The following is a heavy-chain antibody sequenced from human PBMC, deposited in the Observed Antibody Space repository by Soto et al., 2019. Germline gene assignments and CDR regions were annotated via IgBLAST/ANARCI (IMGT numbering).Heavy chain of an antibody. CDR3: ARYYYGSGSYSERRYYFDY. V-gene: IGHV4-39*01. Sequence: SETLSLTCTVSGGSISSSSYYWGWIRQPPGKGLEWIGSIYYSGSTYYNPSLKSRVTISVDTSKNQFSLKLSSVTAADTAVYYCARYYYGSGSYSERRYYFDYWGQGTLVTVSS. D-gene: IGHD3-10*01. CDR2: IYYSGST. J-gene: IGHJ4*02. CDR1: GGSISSSSYY.